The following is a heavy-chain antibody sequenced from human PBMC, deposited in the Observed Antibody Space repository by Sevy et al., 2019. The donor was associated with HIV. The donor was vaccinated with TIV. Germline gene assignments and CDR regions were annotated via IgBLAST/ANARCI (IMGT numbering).Heavy chain of an antibody. CDR3: AISWDYWGQMGY. Sequence: EGSLRLSCAASGFTFNNNWMTWVHQAPGKELEWVANIKQDGSDKYYMESVKGRFNISRDNTKNSLYLQLNSLRAEDTAVYYCAISWDYWGQMGYWGQGTLVTVSS. J-gene: IGHJ4*02. CDR2: IKQDGSDK. D-gene: IGHD7-27*01. CDR1: GFTFNNNW. V-gene: IGHV3-7*03.